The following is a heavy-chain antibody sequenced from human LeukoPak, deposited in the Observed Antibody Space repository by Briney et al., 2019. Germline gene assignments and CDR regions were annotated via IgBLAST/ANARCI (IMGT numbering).Heavy chain of an antibody. J-gene: IGHJ4*02. V-gene: IGHV3-21*01. CDR3: ARDLDYSTGFDY. CDR2: ISSTGTYI. CDR1: GFTFSSSTFGSYT. D-gene: IGHD4-11*01. Sequence: GGSLRLSCATSGFTFSSSTFGSYTMNWVRQAPGKGLEWVSSISSTGTYIYYTDSVKGRFTISRDIANSLLYLQMNSLRADYTAVYYCARDLDYSTGFDYWGQGTLVTVSS.